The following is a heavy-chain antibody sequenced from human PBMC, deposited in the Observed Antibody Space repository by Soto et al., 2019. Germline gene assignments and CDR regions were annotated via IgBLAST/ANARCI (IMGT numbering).Heavy chain of an antibody. CDR3: AKDSGPGDYETGPSGY. CDR2: ISWNSGSI. V-gene: IGHV3-9*01. Sequence: GGSLRLSCAASGFTFDDYAMHWVRQAPGKGLEWVSGISWNSGSIGYADSVKGRFTISRENAKNSLYLQMNSLRAEDTALYYCAKDSGPGDYETGPSGYWGQGTLVTVSS. CDR1: GFTFDDYA. D-gene: IGHD4-17*01. J-gene: IGHJ4*02.